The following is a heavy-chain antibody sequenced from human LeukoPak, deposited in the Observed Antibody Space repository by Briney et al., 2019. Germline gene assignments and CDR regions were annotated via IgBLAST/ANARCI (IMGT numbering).Heavy chain of an antibody. CDR1: GFTFSSYA. Sequence: GGSLRLSCAASGFTFSSYAMHWVRQAPGKGLEWVAVISYDGSNKYYADSVKGRFTISRDNSKNTLYLQMNSLRAEDTAVYYCARGPRYCSSTSCHKEAEFYFDYWGQGTLVTVSS. J-gene: IGHJ4*02. D-gene: IGHD2-2*02. CDR2: ISYDGSNK. V-gene: IGHV3-30-3*01. CDR3: ARGPRYCSSTSCHKEAEFYFDY.